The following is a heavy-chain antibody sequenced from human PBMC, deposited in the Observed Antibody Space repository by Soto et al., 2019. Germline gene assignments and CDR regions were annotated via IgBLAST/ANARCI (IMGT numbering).Heavy chain of an antibody. CDR3: ARDAGSAFDI. V-gene: IGHV4-59*01. Sequence: SETLSLTCTVFGGSISSYYWSWFRQPPGKGLEWIGYIYYSGSTNYNPSLKSRVTISVDTSKNQFSLKLSSVTAADTAVYYCARDAGSAFDIWGQGTMVTVSS. CDR1: GGSISSYY. D-gene: IGHD2-15*01. J-gene: IGHJ3*02. CDR2: IYYSGST.